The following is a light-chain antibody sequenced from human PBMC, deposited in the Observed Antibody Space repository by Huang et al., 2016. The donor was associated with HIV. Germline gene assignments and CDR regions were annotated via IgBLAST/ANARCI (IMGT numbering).Light chain of an antibody. J-gene: IGKJ1*01. Sequence: DIVMTQSPLSLPVTPGEPASISCRSSQSLLHSTVYNYLEWYLQKPGQSPQLLIYLGSNRASGVPDRFSGSGSGTDFTLKISRVEAEDVGVYYCMQALQTLWTFGQGTKVEIK. V-gene: IGKV2-28*01. CDR2: LGS. CDR3: MQALQTLWT. CDR1: QSLLHSTVYNY.